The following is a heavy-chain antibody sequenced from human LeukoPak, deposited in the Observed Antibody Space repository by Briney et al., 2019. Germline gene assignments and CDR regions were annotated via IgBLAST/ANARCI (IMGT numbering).Heavy chain of an antibody. CDR3: ARYIVSYPHDAFDI. CDR1: GGSISSYY. V-gene: IGHV4-59*01. J-gene: IGHJ3*02. CDR2: IYYSGST. D-gene: IGHD1-26*01. Sequence: SETLSLTCTVSGGSISSYYWSWIRQPPGKGLEWIGYIYYSGSTSYNPSLKSRVTISVDTSKKQFSLKLSSVTVADTAFYYCARYIVSYPHDAFDIWGQGTMVTVSS.